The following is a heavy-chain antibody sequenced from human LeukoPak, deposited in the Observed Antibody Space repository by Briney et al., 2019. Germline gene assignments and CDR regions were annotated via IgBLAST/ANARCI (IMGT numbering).Heavy chain of an antibody. CDR2: MKEDGSQE. CDR1: GFTFSSYA. Sequence: GGSLRLSCAASGFTFSSYAMHWVRQAPGKGLGWVANMKEDGSQETYVDSVKGRFTISRDNAKNSLYLQMNNARAEDTAVYYCARYSYKHDCWGQGTLVTVSS. V-gene: IGHV3-7*01. D-gene: IGHD2-15*01. CDR3: ARYSYKHDC. J-gene: IGHJ4*02.